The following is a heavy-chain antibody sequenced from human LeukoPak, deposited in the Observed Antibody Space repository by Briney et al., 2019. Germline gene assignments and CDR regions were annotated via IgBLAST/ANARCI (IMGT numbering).Heavy chain of an antibody. Sequence: KTSETLSLTCTVSGGSISSYYWSWIRQPPRKGLEWIGYIYYSGSTNYNPSLKSRVTISVDTSKNQFSLKLSSVTAADTAVYYCAGVLLAAAGSGGFDYWGQGTLVTVSS. CDR3: AGVLLAAAGSGGFDY. CDR2: IYYSGST. V-gene: IGHV4-59*01. D-gene: IGHD6-13*01. CDR1: GGSISSYY. J-gene: IGHJ4*02.